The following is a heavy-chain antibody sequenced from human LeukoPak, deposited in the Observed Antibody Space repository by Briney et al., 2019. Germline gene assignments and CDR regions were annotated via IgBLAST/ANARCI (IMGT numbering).Heavy chain of an antibody. CDR2: IYYSGST. V-gene: IGHV4-59*08. D-gene: IGHD2-21*01. J-gene: IGHJ4*02. CDR3: ARHVAAAYYFDY. Sequence: SETLSLTCTVSGGSISSYYWSWIRQPPGKGLEWIGYIYYSGSTNYNPSLKSRVTISVDTSKNQFSLKLSSMTAADTAVYYCARHVAAAYYFDYWGQGTLVTVSS. CDR1: GGSISSYY.